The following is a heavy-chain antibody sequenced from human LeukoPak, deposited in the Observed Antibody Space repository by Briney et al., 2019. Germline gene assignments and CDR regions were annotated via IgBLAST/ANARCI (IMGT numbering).Heavy chain of an antibody. J-gene: IGHJ4*02. CDR1: GFTFSDNY. V-gene: IGHV3-11*01. CDR3: ARAGYYDGSTLDY. Sequence: GGSLRLSCAASGFTFSDNYMTWIRQAPGKGLEWVSYISSSGSNTYYADSVKGRFTISRDNAKKSLYLQMNSLRAEDTAVYYCARAGYYDGSTLDYWGQGTLVTVSS. D-gene: IGHD3-22*01. CDR2: ISSSGSNT.